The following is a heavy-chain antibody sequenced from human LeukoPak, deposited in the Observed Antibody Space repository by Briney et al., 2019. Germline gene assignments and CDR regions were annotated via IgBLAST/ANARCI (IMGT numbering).Heavy chain of an antibody. Sequence: PSETLSLTCTVSGGSISSSSYYWGWIRQPPGRGRGWMGSIYYSGSTYYNPSLKSQVTITVETSKNQFPLKVSSVTAADTALYYCARHERRSGYYDYWGQGTLVTVSS. CDR1: GGSISSSSYY. D-gene: IGHD3-3*01. CDR3: ARHERRSGYYDY. V-gene: IGHV4-39*01. J-gene: IGHJ4*02. CDR2: IYYSGST.